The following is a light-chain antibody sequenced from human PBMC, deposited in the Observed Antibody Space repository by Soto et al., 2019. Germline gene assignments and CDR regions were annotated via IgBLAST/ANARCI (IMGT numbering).Light chain of an antibody. CDR1: NSNIGGDT. CDR2: NND. J-gene: IGLJ2*01. Sequence: QSVLTQPPSASETPGQRVTISCSGGNSNIGGDTVNWYQKLPGTAPKLLNYNNDQRPSGVPDRFSGSKSGTSASLAISGLQSEDEAHYYCATWDDSLNAVVFGGGTKVTVL. CDR3: ATWDDSLNAVV. V-gene: IGLV1-44*01.